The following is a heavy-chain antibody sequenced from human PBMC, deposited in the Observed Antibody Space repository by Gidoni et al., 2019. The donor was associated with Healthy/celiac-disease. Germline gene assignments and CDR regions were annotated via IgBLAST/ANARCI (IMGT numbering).Heavy chain of an antibody. CDR3: TRDGGKLLWFGEQLFDY. D-gene: IGHD3-10*01. CDR2: IRSKAYGGTT. J-gene: IGHJ4*02. CDR1: GFNFGDYA. V-gene: IGHV3-49*03. Sequence: ASGFNFGDYAMSWFRQAPGKGLAWVGFIRSKAYGGTTEYAASEKGRFNISRDDSKSIAYLQMNSLKTEDTAVYYCTRDGGKLLWFGEQLFDYWGQGTLVTVSS.